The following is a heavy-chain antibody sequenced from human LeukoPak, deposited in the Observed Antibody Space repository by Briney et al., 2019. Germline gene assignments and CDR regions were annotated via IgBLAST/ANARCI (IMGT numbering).Heavy chain of an antibody. V-gene: IGHV4-59*01. CDR3: TGDLGGIYFDY. CDR2: IHFSGSA. Sequence: SGTLSLTCTVSDASISGYYWSWIRQPPGKGLEWIGSIHFSGSAKYNPSLRSRVTISVDTSKNQLSLKLSSVTAADTAAYYCTGDLGGIYFDYWGQGTLVTVSS. J-gene: IGHJ4*02. CDR1: DASISGYY. D-gene: IGHD1-26*01.